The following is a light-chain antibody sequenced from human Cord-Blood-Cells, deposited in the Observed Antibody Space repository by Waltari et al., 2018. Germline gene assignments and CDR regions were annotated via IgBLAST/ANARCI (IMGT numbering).Light chain of an antibody. CDR3: MQALQTPRT. V-gene: IGKV2-28*01. CDR2: LGS. J-gene: IGKJ2*01. Sequence: VMPQSPLSLPVTPGEPASISCSSGQSLLHSNGYNYLDWYLQKPGQSPQLLIYLGSNRASGVPDRFSGSGSGTDFTLKISRVEAEDVGVYYCMQALQTPRTFGQGTKLEIK. CDR1: QSLLHSNGYNY.